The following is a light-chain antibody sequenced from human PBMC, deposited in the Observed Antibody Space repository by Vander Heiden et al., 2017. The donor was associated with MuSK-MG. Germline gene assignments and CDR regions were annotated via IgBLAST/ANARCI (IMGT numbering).Light chain of an antibody. V-gene: IGLV1-44*01. Sequence: QTMLSQPPSASRTPGQRVTIPGFGSRSNSGINTVRLYQQVPGKAPTLLIYRDNQRPSGVPDRFSASKSGTSASLAISGLQGEEEADYYCAAWDDSLNVVFGGGTKRTVL. CDR1: RSNSGINT. CDR2: RDN. CDR3: AAWDDSLNVV. J-gene: IGLJ2*01.